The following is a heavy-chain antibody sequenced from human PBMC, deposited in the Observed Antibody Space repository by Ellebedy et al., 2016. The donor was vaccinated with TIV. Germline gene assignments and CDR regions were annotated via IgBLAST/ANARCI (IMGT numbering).Heavy chain of an antibody. CDR3: ARVSVDVVIGYHYFYMDI. Sequence: ASVKVSCXATGYTFTSFDINRVRQAPGQGLEWMGWISAYNGDINYAQNFQGRVAMTTDTATSTVYVDLRSLRSDDTAVYYCARVSVDVVIGYHYFYMDIWGKGTTVTVSS. CDR2: ISAYNGDI. D-gene: IGHD6-6*01. CDR1: GYTFTSFD. V-gene: IGHV1-18*01. J-gene: IGHJ6*03.